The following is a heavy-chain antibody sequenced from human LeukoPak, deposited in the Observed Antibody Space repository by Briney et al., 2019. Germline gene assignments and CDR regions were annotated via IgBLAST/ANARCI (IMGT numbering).Heavy chain of an antibody. CDR2: INPSSGST. Sequence: ASVKVSCKASGYTFTNYYIHWVRQAPGQGLEWIAIINPSSGSTSYAQKFQGRVTMTRDTSTSTVYTELSSLRSEDTAMYYCAREYSNSQFDYWGQGTLVTVSS. D-gene: IGHD6-13*01. CDR1: GYTFTNYY. J-gene: IGHJ4*02. V-gene: IGHV1-46*01. CDR3: AREYSNSQFDY.